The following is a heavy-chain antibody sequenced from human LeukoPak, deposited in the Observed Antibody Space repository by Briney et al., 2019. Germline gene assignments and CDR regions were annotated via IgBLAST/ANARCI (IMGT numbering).Heavy chain of an antibody. J-gene: IGHJ4*02. Sequence: GASVKVSCKASGYTFTSYAMHWVRQAPGQRLEWMGWINAGNGNTKYSQEFQGRVTITRDTSASTAYMELSSLRSEDTAVYYCARDDGTVTTYDYWGQGTLVTVSS. CDR2: INAGNGNT. V-gene: IGHV1-3*03. CDR3: ARDDGTVTTYDY. CDR1: GYTFTSYA. D-gene: IGHD4-17*01.